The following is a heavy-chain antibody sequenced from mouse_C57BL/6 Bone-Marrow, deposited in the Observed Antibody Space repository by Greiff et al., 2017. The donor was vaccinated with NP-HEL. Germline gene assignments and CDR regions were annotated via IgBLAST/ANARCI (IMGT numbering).Heavy chain of an antibody. CDR3: ARPGTGTFAY. J-gene: IGHJ3*01. V-gene: IGHV5-17*01. D-gene: IGHD4-1*01. CDR2: ISSGSSTI. Sequence: EVKLMESGGGLVKPGGSLKLSCAASGFTFSDYGMHWVRQAPEKGLEWVAYISSGSSTIYYADTVKGRFTISRDNAKNTLFLQMTSLRSEDTAMYYCARPGTGTFAYWGQGTLVTVSA. CDR1: GFTFSDYG.